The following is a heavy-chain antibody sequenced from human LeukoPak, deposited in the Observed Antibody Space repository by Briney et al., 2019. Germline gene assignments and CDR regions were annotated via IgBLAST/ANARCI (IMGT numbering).Heavy chain of an antibody. V-gene: IGHV1-2*02. CDR2: INPNSGGT. CDR1: GYTFTGYH. CDR3: ARDFGSGGNY. J-gene: IGHJ4*02. Sequence: ASVKVSCTASGYTFTGYHTHWVRQAPGQGLEWMGWINPNSGGTQYAQKFQGRVTMTRDTSISTAYMELSRLRSDDTAVYYCARDFGSGGNYWGQGTLVTVSS. D-gene: IGHD3-10*01.